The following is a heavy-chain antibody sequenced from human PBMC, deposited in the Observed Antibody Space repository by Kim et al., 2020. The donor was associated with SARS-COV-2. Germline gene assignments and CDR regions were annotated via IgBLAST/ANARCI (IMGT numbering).Heavy chain of an antibody. CDR3: ARDTTTMVRGADYGMDV. CDR2: IYYSGST. D-gene: IGHD3-10*01. J-gene: IGHJ6*02. Sequence: SETLSLTCTVSGGSISSGGYYWSWIRQHPGKGLEWIGYIYYSGSTYYNPSLKSRVTISVDTSKNQFSLKLSSVTAADTAVYYCARDTTTMVRGADYGMDVWGQGTTVTVSS. CDR1: GGSISSGGYY. V-gene: IGHV4-31*03.